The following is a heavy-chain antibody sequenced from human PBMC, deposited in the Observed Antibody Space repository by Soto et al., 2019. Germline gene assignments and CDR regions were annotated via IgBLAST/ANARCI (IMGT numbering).Heavy chain of an antibody. CDR2: INHSGST. V-gene: IGHV4-34*01. CDR1: GGSFSGDY. J-gene: IGHJ4*02. D-gene: IGHD1-1*01. CDR3: ARKWNDGPCLHY. Sequence: PSETLSLTCAVYGGSFSGDYWTWIRQPPGKGLEWIGEINHSGSTNYNPSLKSRVTISIDTSKNQFYLKLRSVTAADTAVYYCARKWNDGPCLHYWGQGTLVTVSS.